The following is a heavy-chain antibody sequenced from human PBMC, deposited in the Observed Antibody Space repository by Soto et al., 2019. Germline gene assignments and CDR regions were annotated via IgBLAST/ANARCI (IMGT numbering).Heavy chain of an antibody. CDR2: VSPPFRTS. V-gene: IGHV1-69*13. CDR1: GVSFNNNG. J-gene: IGHJ6*04. D-gene: IGHD3-10*01. Sequence: SVKVSCKTSGVSFNNNGIGWVRQAPGHGLEWMGGVSPPFRTSNYARKFQGRISITADASTGTVNMELSSLTSEDTAQYYCARVLEVGSGNYSPYGMYGWGKGITVTVSS. CDR3: ARVLEVGSGNYSPYGMYG.